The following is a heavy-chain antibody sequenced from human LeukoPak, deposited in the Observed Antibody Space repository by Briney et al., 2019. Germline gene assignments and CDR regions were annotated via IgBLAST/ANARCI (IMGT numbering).Heavy chain of an antibody. J-gene: IGHJ4*02. V-gene: IGHV4-61*02. Sequence: SSETLSLTCTVSGGSISSGSYYWSWIRQPAGKGLEWIGRIYTSGSTNYNPSLKSRVTISVDTSKNQFSLKLSSVTAADTAVYYCARGLDYYDSSGSYYFDYWGQGTLVTVSS. CDR1: GGSISSGSYY. CDR2: IYTSGST. CDR3: ARGLDYYDSSGSYYFDY. D-gene: IGHD3-22*01.